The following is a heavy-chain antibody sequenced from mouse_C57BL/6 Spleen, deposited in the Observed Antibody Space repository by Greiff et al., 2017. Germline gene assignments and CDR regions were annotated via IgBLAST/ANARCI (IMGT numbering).Heavy chain of an antibody. CDR2: IRNKANGYTT. CDR3: ARSSKGYFDV. CDR1: GFTFTDYY. V-gene: IGHV7-3*01. D-gene: IGHD1-3*01. J-gene: IGHJ1*03. Sequence: EVMLVESGGGLVQPGGSLSLSCAASGFTFTDYYMSWVRQPPGKALEWLGFIRNKANGYTTEYSASVKGRFTISRDNSQSILYLQMNALRAEDSATYYCARSSKGYFDVWGTGTTVTVSS.